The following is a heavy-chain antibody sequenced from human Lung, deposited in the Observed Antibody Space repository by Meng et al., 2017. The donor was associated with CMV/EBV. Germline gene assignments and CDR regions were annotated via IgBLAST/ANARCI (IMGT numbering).Heavy chain of an antibody. CDR2: ISGSGGST. J-gene: IGHJ4*02. CDR3: AKDPVVLWQGGSYYFDY. Sequence: GXSXKIXCAASGFTFSSYAMSWVRQAPGKGLEWVSAISGSGGSTYYADSVKGRFTISRDNSKNTLYLQMNSLRAEDTAVYYCAKDPVVLWQGGSYYFDYXGQGXLVTVSS. CDR1: GFTFSSYA. D-gene: IGHD2-15*01. V-gene: IGHV3-23*01.